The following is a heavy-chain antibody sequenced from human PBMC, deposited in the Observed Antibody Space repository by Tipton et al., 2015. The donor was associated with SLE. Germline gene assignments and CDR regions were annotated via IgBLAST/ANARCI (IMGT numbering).Heavy chain of an antibody. CDR2: IHHSGST. Sequence: GLVKPSETLSLTCAVYGGSFSGYYWSWIRQPPGKGLEWIGEIHHSGSTNYNPSLKSRVTISVDTSKNQFSLKLSSVTAADTAVYYCARDSYSSSSGSYYYGMDVWGQGTTVTVSS. CDR3: ARDSYSSSSGSYYYGMDV. J-gene: IGHJ6*02. V-gene: IGHV4-34*01. CDR1: GGSFSGYY. D-gene: IGHD6-6*01.